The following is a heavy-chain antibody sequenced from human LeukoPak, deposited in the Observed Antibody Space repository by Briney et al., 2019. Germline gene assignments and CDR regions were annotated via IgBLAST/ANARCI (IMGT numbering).Heavy chain of an antibody. CDR1: GFTFSGSA. Sequence: GGSLRLSCAASGFTFSGSAMHWVRQASGKGLEWFGRIRSKANSYATAYAASVKGRFTISRDDSKNTAYLQMNSLKIEDTAVYYCTRLDHGDYGGYWGQGTLVTVSS. J-gene: IGHJ4*02. CDR2: IRSKANSYAT. V-gene: IGHV3-73*01. D-gene: IGHD4-17*01. CDR3: TRLDHGDYGGY.